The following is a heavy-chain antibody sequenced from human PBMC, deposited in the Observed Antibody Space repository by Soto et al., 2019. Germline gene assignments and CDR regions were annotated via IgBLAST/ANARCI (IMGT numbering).Heavy chain of an antibody. CDR1: GFTFSSYA. J-gene: IGHJ3*02. CDR3: AKGVVLRFLEWLHKREDDAFDI. Sequence: EVQLLESRGGLVQPGGSLRLSCAASGFTFSSYAMSWVRQSPGKGLEWFSAISGSGGSTYYADSVKGRFTISRDNSKNPLYLQMNSLRAEDTAVYHCAKGVVLRFLEWLHKREDDAFDIWGQGTMVTDSS. CDR2: ISGSGGST. D-gene: IGHD3-3*01. V-gene: IGHV3-23*01.